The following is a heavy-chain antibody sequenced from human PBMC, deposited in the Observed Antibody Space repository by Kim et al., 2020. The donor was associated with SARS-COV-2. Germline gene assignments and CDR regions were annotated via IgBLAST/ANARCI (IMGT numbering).Heavy chain of an antibody. D-gene: IGHD2-21*01. CDR3: AKDYGVGMVLHQKGNASDI. CDR2: ISWNSGSI. CDR1: GFTFDDYA. J-gene: IGHJ3*02. V-gene: IGHV3-9*01. Sequence: GGSLRLSCAASGFTFDDYAMHWVRQAPGKGLEWVSGISWNSGSIGYADSVKGRFTISRDNAKNSLYLQMNSLRAEDTALYYCAKDYGVGMVLHQKGNASDIWGQVTMVTVSS.